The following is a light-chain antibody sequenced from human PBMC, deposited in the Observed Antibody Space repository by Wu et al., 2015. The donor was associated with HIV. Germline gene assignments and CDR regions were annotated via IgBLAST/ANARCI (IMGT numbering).Light chain of an antibody. J-gene: IGKJ1*01. CDR3: QQYDTFPFTFSGGPRWT. V-gene: IGKV1-8*01. CDR1: QDVGTY. Sequence: AQSPSSLSASTGGTVTITCRASQDVGTYLAWYQQRPGRPPKLLVSATSTLEAGVPARFAGSGSGTQFSLTISCLQSEDFATYFCQQYDTFPFTFSGGPRWT. CDR2: ATS.